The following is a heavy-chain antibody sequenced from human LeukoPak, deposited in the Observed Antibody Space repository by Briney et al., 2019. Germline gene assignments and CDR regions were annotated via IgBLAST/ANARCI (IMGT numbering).Heavy chain of an antibody. CDR2: ITFDGNNK. CDR3: AKDRAPGGNYYDFSD. CDR1: GFTFSTYA. Sequence: PGTYLSFYCAASGFTFSTYAIHWVRQAPGQGLEWVTVITFDGNNKYYADSVRGRFTISRDNSKNTVYLQMNSLRTEDTAIYYCAKDRAPGGNYYDFSDWGQGTLVTVSS. D-gene: IGHD1-26*01. J-gene: IGHJ4*02. V-gene: IGHV3-30-3*01.